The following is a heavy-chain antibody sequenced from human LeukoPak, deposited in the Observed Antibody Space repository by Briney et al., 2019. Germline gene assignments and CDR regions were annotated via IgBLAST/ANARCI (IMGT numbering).Heavy chain of an antibody. CDR3: ARGGLTITMFGVPIIRNFDY. Sequence: KSGGSLRLSCAASGFIFSSFSVNWVRQAPGKGLEWVSSISTSGGLSSVYYADPVKGRFTISRDNAKNSLFLQMNRLGAEDTAVYYCARGGLTITMFGVPIIRNFDYWGQGTLVTVSS. CDR2: ISTSGGLSSV. V-gene: IGHV3-21*01. CDR1: GFIFSSFS. J-gene: IGHJ4*02. D-gene: IGHD3-3*01.